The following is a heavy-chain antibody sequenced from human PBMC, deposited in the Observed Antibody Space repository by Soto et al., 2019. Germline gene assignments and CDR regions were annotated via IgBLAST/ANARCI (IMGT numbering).Heavy chain of an antibody. D-gene: IGHD6-13*01. Sequence: QEQLVESGGGVVQPGRSLYLSCATSGFTFSNSGFHWVRQAPGKGLEWVATLSYDGRNTHYAESVKGRFTISRDKAKKMVFLQMDNLRAEDTAVYYCVTIRGSWVFGNLQFWGQGTLVIVST. CDR1: GFTFSNSG. CDR3: VTIRGSWVFGNLQF. CDR2: LSYDGRNT. J-gene: IGHJ1*01. V-gene: IGHV3-30*03.